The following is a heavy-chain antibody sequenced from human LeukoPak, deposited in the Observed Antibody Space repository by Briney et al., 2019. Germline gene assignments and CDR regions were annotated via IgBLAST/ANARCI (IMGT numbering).Heavy chain of an antibody. Sequence: KPSETLSLTCTGSGGSISSYYWSWIRQPPGKGLEWIGYIYYSGSTNYNPSLKSRVTISVDTSKNQFSLKLSSVTAADTAVYYCAMVPYYYYGMDVWGQGTTVTVSS. D-gene: IGHD6-13*01. J-gene: IGHJ6*02. CDR1: GGSISSYY. CDR2: IYYSGST. V-gene: IGHV4-59*01. CDR3: AMVPYYYYGMDV.